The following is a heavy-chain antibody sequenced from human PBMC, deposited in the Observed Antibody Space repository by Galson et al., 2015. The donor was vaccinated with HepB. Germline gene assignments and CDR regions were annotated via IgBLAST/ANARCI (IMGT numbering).Heavy chain of an antibody. CDR2: IWYDGSNK. J-gene: IGHJ6*02. CDR1: GFTFSSNG. CDR3: ARGLVGMDV. Sequence: LRLSCAASGFTFSSNGMHWVRQAPGKGLEWVAVIWYDGSNKYYADSVKGRFTISRDNSKNTLYLQMNSLRAEDTAIYYCARGLVGMDVWGRGTTVTVSS. V-gene: IGHV3-33*01. D-gene: IGHD3-16*01.